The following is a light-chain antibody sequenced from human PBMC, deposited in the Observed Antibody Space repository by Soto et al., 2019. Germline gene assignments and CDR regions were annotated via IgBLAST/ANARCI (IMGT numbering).Light chain of an antibody. CDR3: QQRSNWLRPT. CDR1: QTISSD. CDR2: DAS. V-gene: IGKV3-11*01. J-gene: IGKJ2*01. Sequence: EIVLTQSPATLSLSPGERGTLSCRASQTISSDLAWYQQKPGQAPRLLIYDASNRAAGIPARFSGSGSGTDFILPISSLEPEDSAVYYCQQRSNWLRPTFGQGTKLEIK.